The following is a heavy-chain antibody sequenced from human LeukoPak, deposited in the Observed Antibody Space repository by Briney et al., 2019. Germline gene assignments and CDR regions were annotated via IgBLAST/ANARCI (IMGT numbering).Heavy chain of an antibody. CDR2: IRSSSSTI. J-gene: IGHJ4*02. CDR3: ARDSADCSSITCFPGDY. D-gene: IGHD2-2*01. V-gene: IGHV3-48*01. Sequence: GGSLRLSXAASGFTFSNYSMNWVRQAPGKGVEWISYIRSSSSTIYYADSVKGRFTISRDNVKNSVYLQMNSLRAEDTAVYYCARDSADCSSITCFPGDYWGQGTLVTVSS. CDR1: GFTFSNYS.